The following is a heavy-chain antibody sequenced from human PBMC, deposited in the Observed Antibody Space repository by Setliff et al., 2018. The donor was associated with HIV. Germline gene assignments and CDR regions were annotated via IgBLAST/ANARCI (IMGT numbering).Heavy chain of an antibody. V-gene: IGHV1-46*01. J-gene: IGHJ1*01. CDR2: INTSGGSA. CDR1: GYTFTTYP. Sequence: ASVKVSCKASGYTFTTYPMHWVRQAPGQGLEWMGVINTSGGSAGYAEKFRGRGTITRDTSTNTVYMELSSLRSEDTAVYYCARDPAPSSSASYFQNWGQGTPVTVSS. CDR3: ARDPAPSSSASYFQN. D-gene: IGHD6-6*01.